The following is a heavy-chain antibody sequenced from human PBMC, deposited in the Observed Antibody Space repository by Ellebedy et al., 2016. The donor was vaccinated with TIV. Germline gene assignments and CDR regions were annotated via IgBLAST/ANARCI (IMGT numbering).Heavy chain of an antibody. V-gene: IGHV4-39*01. CDR3: ARPPIVGGTVAFDY. Sequence: MPSETLSLTCTVSGDSISSSSYYWGWIRQLPGKGLEWIGSIYYSGSTYYNPSLKSRVTISVDTSKNQFSLKLSSVTAADTAAYCCARPPIVGGTVAFDYWGQGILVTVSS. J-gene: IGHJ4*02. CDR1: GDSISSSSYY. CDR2: IYYSGST. D-gene: IGHD1-26*01.